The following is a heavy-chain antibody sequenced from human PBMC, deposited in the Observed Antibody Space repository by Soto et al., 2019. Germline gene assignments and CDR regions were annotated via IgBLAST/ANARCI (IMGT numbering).Heavy chain of an antibody. V-gene: IGHV1-69*12. CDR3: ARDLLYSSQTYYYGMDV. CDR2: IIPIFGTA. Sequence: QVQLVQSGAEVKKPGSSVKVSCKASGGTFSSYAISWVRQAPGQGLEWMGGIIPIFGTANYAQKFQGRVTITADETTSTAYMELSSLRSEDTAVYYWARDLLYSSQTYYYGMDVWGQGTTVTVSS. D-gene: IGHD6-13*01. J-gene: IGHJ6*02. CDR1: GGTFSSYA.